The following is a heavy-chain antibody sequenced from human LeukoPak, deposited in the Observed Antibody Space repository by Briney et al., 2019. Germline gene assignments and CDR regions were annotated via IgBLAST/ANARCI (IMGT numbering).Heavy chain of an antibody. Sequence: PSETLSLTCSVSSDSIRTGNFYWNWIRQPAGTGLEWIGRVYRSGTTNYNPSLKGRVTISIDTSKNQFSLKLSSVTAADTAVYYCARNFPGVGCSGGSCYDYWGQGTLVAVSS. J-gene: IGHJ4*02. CDR1: SDSIRTGNFY. CDR3: ARNFPGVGCSGGSCYDY. D-gene: IGHD2-15*01. V-gene: IGHV4-61*02. CDR2: VYRSGTT.